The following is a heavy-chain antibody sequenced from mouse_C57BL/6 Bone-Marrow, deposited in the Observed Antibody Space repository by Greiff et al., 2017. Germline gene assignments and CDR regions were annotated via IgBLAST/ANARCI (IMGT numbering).Heavy chain of an antibody. Sequence: QVQLKQPGAELVRPGTSVKLSCKASGYTFTSYWMHWVKQRPGQGLEWIGVIDPSDSYTNYNQKFKGKATLTVDTSSSTAYMQLSSLTSEDSAVYYWARNYGSPFDYWGQGTTLTVSS. V-gene: IGHV1-59*01. CDR2: IDPSDSYT. D-gene: IGHD1-1*01. J-gene: IGHJ2*01. CDR3: ARNYGSPFDY. CDR1: GYTFTSYW.